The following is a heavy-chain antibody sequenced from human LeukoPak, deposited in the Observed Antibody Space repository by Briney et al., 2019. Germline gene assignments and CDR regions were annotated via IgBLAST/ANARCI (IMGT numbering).Heavy chain of an antibody. Sequence: QAGGSLRLSCADSGFTVSSNYMRWVRQAPGKGLEWVSVIYSDGSTHYADSVKGRFTISRDNSKNTLYLQMNSLRAEDTAVYYCARDRLHYDSLTGYPADWGQGTLVTVSS. CDR3: ARDRLHYDSLTGYPAD. CDR2: IYSDGST. V-gene: IGHV3-66*01. J-gene: IGHJ4*02. D-gene: IGHD3-9*01. CDR1: GFTVSSNY.